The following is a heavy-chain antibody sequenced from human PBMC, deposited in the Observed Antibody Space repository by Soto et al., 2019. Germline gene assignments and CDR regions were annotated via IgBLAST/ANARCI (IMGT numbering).Heavy chain of an antibody. V-gene: IGHV3-33*01. CDR1: GLTFSSYG. CDR3: ARGNYDILTGLDI. CDR2: IWYDGSNK. Sequence: GGSMRLSCAASGLTFSSYGMHWVLQDPGKGLEWVAVIWYDGSNKYYADSVKGRFTISRDNSKNTLYLQMNSLRAEDTAVYYCARGNYDILTGLDIWGQGTMVTVSS. D-gene: IGHD3-9*01. J-gene: IGHJ3*02.